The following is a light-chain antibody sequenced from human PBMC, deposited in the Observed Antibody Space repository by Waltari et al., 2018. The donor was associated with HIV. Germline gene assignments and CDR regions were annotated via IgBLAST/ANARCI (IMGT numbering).Light chain of an antibody. Sequence: PATLSLSPGERATLSCRASQSVTTYLAWYQQKPGQAPRLLIYDASNRASGIPARFSGSGSGTDFTLTISSLEPEDFAVYYCQQRSKWPPLTFGGGTKVEIK. CDR3: QQRSKWPPLT. J-gene: IGKJ4*01. CDR1: QSVTTY. CDR2: DAS. V-gene: IGKV3-11*01.